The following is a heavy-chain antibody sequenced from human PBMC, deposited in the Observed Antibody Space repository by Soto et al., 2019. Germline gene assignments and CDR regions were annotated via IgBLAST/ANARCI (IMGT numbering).Heavy chain of an antibody. J-gene: IGHJ4*02. CDR1: GYTFNKYS. Sequence: QGQLVQSGAEVKKPGASVKVSCKASGYTFNKYSISWVRLAPGQGLEWMGWISASNGNTDFAQKFQGRVTMAIDTSTSTAYMELRSLRSDDTAVFYCTRGHGDFAGDFDYWGQGTLVTVSS. V-gene: IGHV1-18*04. CDR3: TRGHGDFAGDFDY. D-gene: IGHD4-17*01. CDR2: ISASNGNT.